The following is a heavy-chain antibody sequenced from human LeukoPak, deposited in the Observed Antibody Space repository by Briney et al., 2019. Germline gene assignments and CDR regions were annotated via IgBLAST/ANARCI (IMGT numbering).Heavy chain of an antibody. CDR3: ARDLLPLPNMVQPFDY. V-gene: IGHV3-48*02. D-gene: IGHD3-10*01. CDR2: ISSSSSTI. CDR1: GFTFSSYA. J-gene: IGHJ4*02. Sequence: GGSLRLSCEASGFTFSSYAMSWVRQAPGKGLEWVSYISSSSSTIYYADSVKGRFTISRDNAKNSLYLQMNSLRDEDTAVYYCARDLLPLPNMVQPFDYWGQGTLVTVSS.